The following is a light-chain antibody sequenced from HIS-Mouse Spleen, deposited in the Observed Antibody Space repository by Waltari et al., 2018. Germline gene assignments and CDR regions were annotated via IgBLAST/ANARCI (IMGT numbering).Light chain of an antibody. J-gene: IGLJ3*02. CDR3: CSYAGSSTWV. CDR2: EGS. V-gene: IGLV2-23*01. CDR1: SSDVGRYNL. Sequence: QSALTPPASVSGSPGQSITISCTGASSDVGRYNLVSWYQQHPGKAPKLMIYEGSKRPSGVSNRFSGSKSGNTASLTISGLQAEDEADYYCCSYAGSSTWVFGGGTKLTVL.